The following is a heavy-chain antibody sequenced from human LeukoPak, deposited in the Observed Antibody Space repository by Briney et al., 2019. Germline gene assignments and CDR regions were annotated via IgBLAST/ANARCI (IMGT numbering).Heavy chain of an antibody. Sequence: SETLSLTCTVSGGSISSSSYYWGWIRQPPGKGLEWIGSIYYSGSTYYNPSLKSRVTISVDTSKNQFSLKLSSVTAADTAVYYCARVRGSSGSYEYYHYMDVWGKGTTATISS. D-gene: IGHD1-26*01. CDR1: GGSISSSSYY. CDR2: IYYSGST. J-gene: IGHJ6*03. V-gene: IGHV4-39*07. CDR3: ARVRGSSGSYEYYHYMDV.